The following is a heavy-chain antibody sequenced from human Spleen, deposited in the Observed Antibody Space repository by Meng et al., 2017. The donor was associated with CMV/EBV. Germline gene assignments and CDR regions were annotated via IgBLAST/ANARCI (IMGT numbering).Heavy chain of an antibody. J-gene: IGHJ6*02. V-gene: IGHV1-2*02. CDR1: GYTFTPYT. CDR3: ARDPYYTKYYYYGMDV. D-gene: IGHD2/OR15-2a*01. CDR2: ISPNSGGT. Sequence: ASVKVSCKASGYTFTPYTFIWVRQAPGQGLEWMGWISPNSGGTNYAQKFQGRVTMTRDTSIGTAYMELTRLRSDDTAVYYCARDPYYTKYYYYGMDVWGQGTTVTVSS.